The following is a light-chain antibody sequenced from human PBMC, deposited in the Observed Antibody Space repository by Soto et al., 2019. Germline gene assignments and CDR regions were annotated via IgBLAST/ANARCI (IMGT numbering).Light chain of an antibody. CDR1: QSISSY. V-gene: IGKV1-39*01. CDR2: EAS. CDR3: PQSYRTPIT. Sequence: DIKMIQSPSSLSASVVDRVTITLRESQSISSYLNWFQQTXGKAPQXXIYEASSLQSGVPSRISGSGAGTAFTLAISSLRPEDVETDYCPQSYRTPITFGQGTRLEIK. J-gene: IGKJ5*01.